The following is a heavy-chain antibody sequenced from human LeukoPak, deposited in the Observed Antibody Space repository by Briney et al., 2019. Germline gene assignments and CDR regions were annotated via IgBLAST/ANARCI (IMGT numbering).Heavy chain of an antibody. D-gene: IGHD3-22*01. CDR2: ISGNGGGT. CDR1: GFTFSSYA. J-gene: IGHJ4*02. V-gene: IGHV3-23*01. Sequence: PGGSLRLSCAASGFTFSSYAMSWARQAPGKGLEWVSGISGNGGGTYYADSVKGRFTISRDNSKNTLYLQMNSLRAEDTAVYYCARETYYYDSSGLTFDYWGQGTLVTVSS. CDR3: ARETYYYDSSGLTFDY.